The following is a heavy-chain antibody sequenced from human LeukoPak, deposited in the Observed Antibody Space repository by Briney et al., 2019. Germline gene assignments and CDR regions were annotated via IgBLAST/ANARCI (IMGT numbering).Heavy chain of an antibody. CDR2: ISGSGGST. D-gene: IGHD3-3*01. Sequence: PGGSLRLSCAASGFTFSSYAMSWVRQAPGKGLEWVSAISGSGGSTYYADSVKGRFTISRDNSKNTLYLQMNSLRAEDTAVYYCAKGSPYYDFWSGFDYWAREPWSPSPQ. V-gene: IGHV3-23*01. J-gene: IGHJ4*02. CDR3: AKGSPYYDFWSGFDY. CDR1: GFTFSSYA.